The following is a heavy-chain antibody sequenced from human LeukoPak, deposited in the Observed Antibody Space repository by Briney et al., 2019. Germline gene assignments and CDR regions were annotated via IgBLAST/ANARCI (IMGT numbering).Heavy chain of an antibody. D-gene: IGHD2-15*01. CDR2: VAHDEKTI. CDR1: GFTFSNNW. J-gene: IGHJ4*02. V-gene: IGHV3-30*03. CDR3: AREKQSGRTPFDY. Sequence: GGSLRLSCAASGFTFSNNWMSWVRQAPGKGLEWVAVVAHDEKTIFYADSLKGRFTVSRDNSKNTVYLQMNSLRDDDTAVYYCAREKQSGRTPFDYWGQGSLVTVSS.